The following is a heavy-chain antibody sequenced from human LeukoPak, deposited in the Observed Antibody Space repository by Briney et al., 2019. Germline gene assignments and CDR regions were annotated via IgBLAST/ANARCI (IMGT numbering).Heavy chain of an antibody. CDR1: GGSISSSSYY. CDR3: ARHLRGCYFDY. CDR2: IYYSGST. J-gene: IGHJ4*02. V-gene: IGHV4-39*01. Sequence: SETLSLTCTVSGGSISSSSYYWGWIRQPPGKGLEWIGSIYYSGSTYYNPSLKSRVTISVDTSKNQFSLKLSSVTAADTAVYYCARHLRGCYFDYWGQGTLVTVSS. D-gene: IGHD3-16*01.